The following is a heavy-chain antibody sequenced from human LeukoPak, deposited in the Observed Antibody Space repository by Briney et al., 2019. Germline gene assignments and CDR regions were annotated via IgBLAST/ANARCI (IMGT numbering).Heavy chain of an antibody. CDR1: GGSISSYY. CDR2: IYYSGST. J-gene: IGHJ3*02. CDR3: TGGGYYDKEFFDI. V-gene: IGHV4-59*01. D-gene: IGHD3-22*01. Sequence: SETLSLTCTVSGGSISSYYWSWIRQPPGKGLEWINYIYYSGSTNYHPSLKSRVTISVDTSKNQFSLKLSSGPAAAAAVYYCTGGGYYDKEFFDIWGQGTMVTVSS.